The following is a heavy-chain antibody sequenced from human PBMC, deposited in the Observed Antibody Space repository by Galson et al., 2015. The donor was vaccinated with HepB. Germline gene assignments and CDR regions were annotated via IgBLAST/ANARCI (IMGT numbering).Heavy chain of an antibody. CDR3: TRGRTNFYGYFDY. CDR2: INNAGSST. J-gene: IGHJ4*02. CDR1: GFTLSNDW. V-gene: IGHV3-74*01. D-gene: IGHD2/OR15-2a*01. Sequence: SLRLPCAASGFTLSNDWMHWVRQAPGKGLVWVARINNAGSSTSYADSVKGRFTISRDNARNTLYLQMNSLRDEDTAVYYCTRGRTNFYGYFDYWGQGTLATVSS.